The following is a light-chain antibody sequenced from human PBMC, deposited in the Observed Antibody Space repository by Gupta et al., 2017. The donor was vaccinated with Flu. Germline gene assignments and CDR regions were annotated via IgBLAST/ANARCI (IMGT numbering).Light chain of an antibody. Sequence: QSALTQPTSVSGSPGQSIAISCTGTSSDVGGYNYVSWYQQHPGKAPRLMIFEVTNRPSGVSDRLSGSKSGNTACLTISGRQAEDEADYYCSSYTNTNTLVVFGGGTKLTVL. CDR1: SSDVGGYNY. CDR3: SSYTNTNTLVV. V-gene: IGLV2-14*01. J-gene: IGLJ2*01. CDR2: EVT.